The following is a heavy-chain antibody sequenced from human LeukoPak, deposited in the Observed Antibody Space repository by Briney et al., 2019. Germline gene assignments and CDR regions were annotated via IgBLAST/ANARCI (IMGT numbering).Heavy chain of an antibody. Sequence: GASVKVSCKASGYTFTSYAMNWVRQAPRQGLEWMGWINTNTGNPTYAQGFTGRFVFSLDTSVSTAYLQISSLKAEDTAVYYCAREPGGGLIAAAGNDYWGQGTLVTVSS. CDR1: GYTFTSYA. CDR3: AREPGGGLIAAAGNDY. D-gene: IGHD6-13*01. J-gene: IGHJ4*02. CDR2: INTNTGNP. V-gene: IGHV7-4-1*02.